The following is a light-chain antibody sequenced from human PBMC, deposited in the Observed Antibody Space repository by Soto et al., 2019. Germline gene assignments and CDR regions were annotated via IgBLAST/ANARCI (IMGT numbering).Light chain of an antibody. CDR1: QSVSSN. CDR2: GAS. J-gene: IGKJ1*01. V-gene: IGKV3-15*01. CDR3: QQYNNWPPWT. Sequence: EIVMTQSPATLSVSPGERATLSCRASQSVSSNLAWYQQKPGQAPRLLIYGASTRATGVPARFSGSGSGTEFTLTISSLQSEDFVVYYCQQYNNWPPWTFGQGTKVGI.